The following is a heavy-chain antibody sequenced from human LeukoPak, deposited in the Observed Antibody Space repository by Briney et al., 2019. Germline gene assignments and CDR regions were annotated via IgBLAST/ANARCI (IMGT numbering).Heavy chain of an antibody. V-gene: IGHV3-21*01. CDR2: ISSSSSYI. Sequence: GGSLRLSCAASGFTFSSYSMTWVRQAPGKGLEWVSSISSSSSYIYYADSVKGRFTISRDNAKNSLYLQMNSLRAEDTAVYYCARDRAVGLYYYYMDVWGKGTTVTVSS. D-gene: IGHD4-23*01. CDR1: GFTFSSYS. CDR3: ARDRAVGLYYYYMDV. J-gene: IGHJ6*03.